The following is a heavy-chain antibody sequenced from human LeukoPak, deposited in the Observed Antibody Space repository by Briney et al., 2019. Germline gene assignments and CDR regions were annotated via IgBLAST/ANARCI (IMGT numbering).Heavy chain of an antibody. CDR3: AKDRSSGWYGVGDY. D-gene: IGHD6-19*01. Sequence: GGSLRLSCAASGFTFSSYGMHWVRQAPGKGLEWVSAISGSGGSTYYADSVKGRFTISRDNSKNTLYLQMNSLRAEDTAVYYCAKDRSSGWYGVGDYWGQGTLVTVSS. CDR1: GFTFSSYG. J-gene: IGHJ4*02. CDR2: ISGSGGST. V-gene: IGHV3-23*01.